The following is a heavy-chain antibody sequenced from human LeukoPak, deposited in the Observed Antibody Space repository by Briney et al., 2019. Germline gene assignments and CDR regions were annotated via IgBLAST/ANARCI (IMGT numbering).Heavy chain of an antibody. CDR1: GFTFSDYY. D-gene: IGHD6-25*01. Sequence: GGSLRLSCAASGFTFSDYYMSWIRQAPGKGLEWISYMSGSGGTIYYADSVKGRFTISRDNAKNSLYLQMNSLRDEDTAVYYCARRSGGSSKPLFDSWGQGTLVTVSS. CDR2: MSGSGGTI. J-gene: IGHJ4*02. V-gene: IGHV3-11*04. CDR3: ARRSGGSSKPLFDS.